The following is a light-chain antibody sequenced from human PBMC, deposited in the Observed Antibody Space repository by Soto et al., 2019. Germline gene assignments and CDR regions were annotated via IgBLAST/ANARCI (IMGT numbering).Light chain of an antibody. CDR2: DSS. CDR3: QQYHSSQYT. J-gene: IGKJ2*01. V-gene: IGKV3-20*01. CDR1: QSVSSSY. Sequence: IVLTQSPSTLSLSPAERATLSCRASQSVSSSYLAWYQQKPGQAPRLLIYDSSSKATFIPNRFSGSRSGTDFTLTISRLEPEDFAVYYCQQYHSSQYTFGQGTKLEIK.